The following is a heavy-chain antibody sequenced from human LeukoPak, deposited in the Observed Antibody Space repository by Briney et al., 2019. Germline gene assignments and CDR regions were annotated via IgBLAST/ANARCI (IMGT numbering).Heavy chain of an antibody. J-gene: IGHJ4*02. CDR3: ASLRWDAPEPQKLITTPKIVHRPSL. CDR2: MNSNSGNT. D-gene: IGHD1-14*01. Sequence: GASVKVSCKASGYTFTSYDINWVRQAPGQGIEWMGWMNSNSGNTAYAQKFQGRVTMTRNTSISTAYMELSSLRSEDTAVYYCASLRWDAPEPQKLITTPKIVHRPSLWGQGTLVTVSS. CDR1: GYTFTSYD. V-gene: IGHV1-8*01.